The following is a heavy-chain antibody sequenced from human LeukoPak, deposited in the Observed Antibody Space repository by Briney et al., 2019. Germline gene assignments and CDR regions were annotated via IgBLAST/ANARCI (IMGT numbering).Heavy chain of an antibody. CDR1: GYTFTSYG. Sequence: ASVKVSCKASGYTFTSYGISWVRQAPGQGLEWIGWISAYNGNTNYAQKLQGRVTMTTDTSTSTAYMELRSLRSDDTAVYYCAREGLRYFDWLLYYYYYGMDVWGQGTTVTVSS. CDR2: ISAYNGNT. D-gene: IGHD3-9*01. V-gene: IGHV1-18*01. J-gene: IGHJ6*02. CDR3: AREGLRYFDWLLYYYYYGMDV.